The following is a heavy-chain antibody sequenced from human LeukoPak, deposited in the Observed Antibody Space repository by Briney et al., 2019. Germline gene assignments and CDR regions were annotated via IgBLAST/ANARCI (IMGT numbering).Heavy chain of an antibody. CDR1: GFTFTSFS. V-gene: IGHV3-21*01. Sequence: TPGGSLKLSCAASGFTFTSFSFNWVRQAPGKGLEWVSSINTRSSYIWYADSVKGRFTISRDNAQNSLYLQMNSLRVEDTAVYYCVRELSGSGNVYYFDHWGQGTLVTVFS. D-gene: IGHD6-19*01. CDR2: INTRSSYI. J-gene: IGHJ4*02. CDR3: VRELSGSGNVYYFDH.